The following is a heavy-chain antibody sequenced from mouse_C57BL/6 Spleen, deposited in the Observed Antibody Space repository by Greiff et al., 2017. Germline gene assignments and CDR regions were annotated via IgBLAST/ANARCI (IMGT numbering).Heavy chain of an antibody. CDR1: GYAFSSYW. CDR3: ARGVTTGEMDY. V-gene: IGHV1-80*01. J-gene: IGHJ4*01. Sequence: QVQLQQSGAELVKPGASVKISCKASGYAFSSYWMNWVKQRPGKGLEWIGQIYPGDGDTNYNGKFKGKATLTADKSSSTAYMQLSSLTSEDSAVYFCARGVTTGEMDYWGQGTSVTVSS. D-gene: IGHD2-2*01. CDR2: IYPGDGDT.